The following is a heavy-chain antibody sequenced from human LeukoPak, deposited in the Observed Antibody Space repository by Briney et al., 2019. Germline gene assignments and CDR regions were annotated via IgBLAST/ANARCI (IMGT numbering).Heavy chain of an antibody. V-gene: IGHV3-30-3*01. CDR2: ISYDGSNK. Sequence: GGSLRLSCAASGFTFSSYAMHWVRQAPGEGLEWVAVISYDGSNKYYADSVKGRFTISRDNSKNTLYLQMNSLRAEDTAVYYCARERGQDAFDIWGQGTMVTVSS. CDR1: GFTFSSYA. D-gene: IGHD3-10*01. J-gene: IGHJ3*02. CDR3: ARERGQDAFDI.